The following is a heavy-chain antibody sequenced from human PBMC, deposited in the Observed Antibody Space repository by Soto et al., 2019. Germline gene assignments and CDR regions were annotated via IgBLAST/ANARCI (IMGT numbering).Heavy chain of an antibody. CDR2: ISYDGNKK. CDR1: GFTLSSYS. Sequence: QVQLVESGGGVVQPGRSLRLSCAASGFTLSSYSMHWVRQAPGKGLDWVSVISYDGNKKLYGDSVKGRFSISRDTSKNTVYLQMNSLRPEDTAVYYCARSLAVSSLDYWGQGTLVTVSS. CDR3: ARSLAVSSLDY. J-gene: IGHJ4*02. D-gene: IGHD6-19*01. V-gene: IGHV3-30-3*01.